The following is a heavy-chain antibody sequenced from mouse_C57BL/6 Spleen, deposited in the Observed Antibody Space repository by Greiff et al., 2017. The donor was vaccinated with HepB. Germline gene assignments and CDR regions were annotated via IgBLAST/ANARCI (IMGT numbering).Heavy chain of an antibody. D-gene: IGHD2-4*01. CDR2: ISSGGDYI. V-gene: IGHV5-9-1*02. Sequence: DVMLVESGEGLVKPGGSLKLSCAASGFTFSSYAMSWVRQTPEKRLAWVAYISSGGDYIYYADTVKGRFTISRDNARNTLYLQMSSLKSEDTAMYYCTRVGGYDYDGYYFDYWGQGTTLTVSS. J-gene: IGHJ2*01. CDR3: TRVGGYDYDGYYFDY. CDR1: GFTFSSYA.